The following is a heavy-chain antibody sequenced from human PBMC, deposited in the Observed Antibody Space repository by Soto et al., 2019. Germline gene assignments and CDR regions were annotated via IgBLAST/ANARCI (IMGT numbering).Heavy chain of an antibody. D-gene: IGHD3-10*01. CDR2: IIPIFGTA. V-gene: IGHV1-69*13. CDR3: ARPMTYYYGSGSQYYYYGMDV. CDR1: GGTFSSYA. J-gene: IGHJ6*02. Sequence: ASVKVSCKASGGTFSSYAISWVRQAPGQGLEWMGGIIPIFGTANYAQKFQGRVTITADESTSTAYMELSSLRSEDTAVYYCARPMTYYYGSGSQYYYYGMDVWGQGTTVTVS.